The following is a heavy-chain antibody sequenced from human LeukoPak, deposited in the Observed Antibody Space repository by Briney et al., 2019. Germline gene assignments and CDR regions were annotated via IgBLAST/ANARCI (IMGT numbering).Heavy chain of an antibody. J-gene: IGHJ6*04. CDR3: ARSPDFMVRGWAMDV. CDR2: IYTSGST. D-gene: IGHD3-10*01. CDR1: GGSISSGSYY. V-gene: IGHV4-61*02. Sequence: SETLSLTCTVSGGSISSGSYYWNWIRQPAGRGLEWIGRIYTSGSTNYNPSLKSRVTISVDTSKNQFSLKLSSVTAADAAVYYCARSPDFMVRGWAMDVWGKGTTVTISS.